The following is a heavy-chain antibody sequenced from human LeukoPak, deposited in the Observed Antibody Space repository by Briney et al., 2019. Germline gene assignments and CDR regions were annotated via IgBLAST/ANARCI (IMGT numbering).Heavy chain of an antibody. CDR2: INYSGNT. CDR3: ARNGGSWSFDY. CDR1: GGSISSSSYY. Sequence: SETLSLTCSVSGGSISSSSYYWGWIRQPPGKGLEWIGSINYSGNTYFNPSLKSRVSMSIDTSKNQFSLRLNSVTAADTAVYYCARNGGSWSFDYWGRGTLVTASS. D-gene: IGHD6-13*01. V-gene: IGHV4-39*07. J-gene: IGHJ4*02.